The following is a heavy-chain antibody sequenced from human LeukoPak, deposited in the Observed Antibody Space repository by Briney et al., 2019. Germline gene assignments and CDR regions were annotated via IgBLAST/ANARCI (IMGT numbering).Heavy chain of an antibody. CDR3: AKCSSSWYRHWFDP. CDR2: ISGSGGST. V-gene: IGHV3-23*01. Sequence: GRSLRLSCAASGFTFSSYAMSWVRQAPGKGLEWVSAISGSGGSTYYADSVKGRFTISRDNSKNTLYLQMNSLRAEDTAVYYCAKCSSSWYRHWFDPWGQGTLVTVSS. CDR1: GFTFSSYA. J-gene: IGHJ5*02. D-gene: IGHD6-13*01.